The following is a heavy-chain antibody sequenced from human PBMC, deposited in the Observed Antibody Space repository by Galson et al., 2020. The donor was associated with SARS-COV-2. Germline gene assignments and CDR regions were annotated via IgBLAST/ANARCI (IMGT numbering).Heavy chain of an antibody. J-gene: IGHJ4*02. D-gene: IGHD6-19*01. CDR2: ISSSSSYI. V-gene: IGHV3-21*01. CDR1: GFTFSSYS. Sequence: GGSLRLSCAASGFTFSSYSMNWVRQAPGKGLEWVSSISSSSSYIYYADSVKGRITISRDNAKNSLYLQMNSLRAEDTAVYYCATGSPDRGWWKAAGLTGYWGQGTLVTVSS. CDR3: ATGSPDRGWWKAAGLTGY.